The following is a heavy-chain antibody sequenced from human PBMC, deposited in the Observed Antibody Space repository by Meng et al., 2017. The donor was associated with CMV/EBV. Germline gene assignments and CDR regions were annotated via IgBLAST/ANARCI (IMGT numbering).Heavy chain of an antibody. CDR1: GGSFSGYY. D-gene: IGHD3-22*01. Sequence: QGQVKRWGDGLLKPSETLSLTCAVYGGSFSGYYWSWIRQPPGKGLEWIGEINHSGSTNYNPSLKSLVTISVDTSKNQFSLKLSSVTAADTAVYYCARSNDSSGYRNAFDIWGQGTMVTVSS. CDR2: INHSGST. CDR3: ARSNDSSGYRNAFDI. V-gene: IGHV4-34*01. J-gene: IGHJ3*02.